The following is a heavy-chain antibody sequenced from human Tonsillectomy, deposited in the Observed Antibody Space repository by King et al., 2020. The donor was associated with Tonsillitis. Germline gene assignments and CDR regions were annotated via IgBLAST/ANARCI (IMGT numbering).Heavy chain of an antibody. V-gene: IGHV3-49*03. D-gene: IGHD4-17*01. CDR3: TSRINDYGDYGVRGGFDS. CDR1: GFTFGDYI. J-gene: IGHJ4*02. CDR2: IRSKAYGGTA. Sequence: VQLVESGGGLVQPGRSLRLSCSASGFTFGDYIMSWFRQAPGKGLEWVGFIRSKAYGGTAEYAASVKGRFTFSRDDSKSIAYLQMNSLKTEDTAVYYCTSRINDYGDYGVRGGFDSWGLGTLVTVSS.